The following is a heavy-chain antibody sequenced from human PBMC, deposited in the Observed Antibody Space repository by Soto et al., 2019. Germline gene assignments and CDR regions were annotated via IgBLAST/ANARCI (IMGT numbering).Heavy chain of an antibody. CDR2: IYHSGST. Sequence: QLQLQESGSGLVKPSQTLSLTCAVSGGSISSGGSFWSWIRQPPGKGLEWIGYIYHSGSTYYKPSLKSRVTISVDRSKNQFSLKLSSVTAADKAVYYCAGGIAARPLGYWGQGTLVTVSS. V-gene: IGHV4-30-2*01. D-gene: IGHD6-6*01. J-gene: IGHJ4*02. CDR1: GGSISSGGSF. CDR3: AGGIAARPLGY.